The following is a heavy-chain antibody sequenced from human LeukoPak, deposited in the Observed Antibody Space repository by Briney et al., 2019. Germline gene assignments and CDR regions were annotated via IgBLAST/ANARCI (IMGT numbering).Heavy chain of an antibody. D-gene: IGHD6-25*01. Sequence: HPEGSLRLSCAASGFTFSSYAMHWVRQAPGKGLEYVSAISSNGGSTYYADSVKGRFTISRDNSKNPLYLQMGSLRAEDMAVYYCARGAETAAPRYYYYYGMDVWGQGTTVTVSS. V-gene: IGHV3-64*02. CDR1: GFTFSSYA. CDR2: ISSNGGST. CDR3: ARGAETAAPRYYYYYGMDV. J-gene: IGHJ6*02.